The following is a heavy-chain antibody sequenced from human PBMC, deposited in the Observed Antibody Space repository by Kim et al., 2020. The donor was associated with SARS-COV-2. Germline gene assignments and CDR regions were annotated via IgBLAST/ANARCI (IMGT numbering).Heavy chain of an antibody. V-gene: IGHV4-39*07. J-gene: IGHJ4*02. CDR1: GGSISSSSYY. CDR2: IYYSGST. D-gene: IGHD1-26*01. CDR3: ARGREIQSGSYFF. Sequence: SETLSLTCTVSGGSISSSSYYWGWIRQPPGKGLEWIGSIYYSGSTYYNPSLKSRVTISVDTSKNQFSLKLSSVTAADTAVYYCARGREIQSGSYFFWGQGTLVTVSS.